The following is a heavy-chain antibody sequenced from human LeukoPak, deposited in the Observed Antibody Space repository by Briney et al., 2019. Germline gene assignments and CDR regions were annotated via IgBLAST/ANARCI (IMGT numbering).Heavy chain of an antibody. D-gene: IGHD2-15*01. V-gene: IGHV1-3*01. CDR3: AVGSGGSCYSDY. CDR1: GGTFSSYA. Sequence: GASVKVSCKASGGTFSSYAISWVRQAPGQRLEWMGWINAGNGNTKYSQKFQGRVTITRDTSASTAYMELSSLRSEDTAVYYCAVGSGGSCYSDYGAQGPRVTVS. CDR2: INAGNGNT. J-gene: IGHJ4*02.